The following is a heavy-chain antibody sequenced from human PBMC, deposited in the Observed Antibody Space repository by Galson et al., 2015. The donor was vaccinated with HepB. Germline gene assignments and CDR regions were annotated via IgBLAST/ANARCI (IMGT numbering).Heavy chain of an antibody. CDR2: ISSSSSYT. CDR1: GFTFSDYY. V-gene: IGHV3-11*05. CDR3: ARVTQPKLITMVRGRWFDP. Sequence: SLRLSCAASGFTFSDYYMSWIRQAPGKGLEWVSYISSSSSYTNYADSVKGRFTISRDNAKNSLYLQMNSLRAEDTAVYYCARVTQPKLITMVRGRWFDPWGQGTLVTVSS. J-gene: IGHJ5*02. D-gene: IGHD3-10*01.